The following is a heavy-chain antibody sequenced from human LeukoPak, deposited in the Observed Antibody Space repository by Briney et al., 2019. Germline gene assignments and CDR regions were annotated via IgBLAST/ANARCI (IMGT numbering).Heavy chain of an antibody. Sequence: GGSLRLSCAASRFTVSSNYMSWVRQAPGKGREWVSVIYSGGSTYYADSVKGRFTISRDNSKNTLYLQMNSLRAEDTAVYYCARDREWERCMDVWGQGTTVTVSS. CDR1: RFTVSSNY. J-gene: IGHJ6*02. V-gene: IGHV3-53*01. CDR3: ARDREWERCMDV. CDR2: IYSGGST. D-gene: IGHD1-26*01.